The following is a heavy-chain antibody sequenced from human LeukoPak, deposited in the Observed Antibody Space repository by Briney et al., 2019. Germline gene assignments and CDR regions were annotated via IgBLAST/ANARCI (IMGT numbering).Heavy chain of an antibody. CDR2: ISTEIGNT. V-gene: IGHV1-18*04. Sequence: GAPVKVSCKASGYSFHDFGISWVRQAPGQGLEWMGWISTEIGNTNYAQRLQGRVTMTRDTSTSTVYMELTSLRSDDTAVYYCARDRYGYCGGGSCFLFDYWGQGTLVTVSS. CDR1: GYSFHDFG. CDR3: ARDRYGYCGGGSCFLFDY. J-gene: IGHJ4*02. D-gene: IGHD2-15*01.